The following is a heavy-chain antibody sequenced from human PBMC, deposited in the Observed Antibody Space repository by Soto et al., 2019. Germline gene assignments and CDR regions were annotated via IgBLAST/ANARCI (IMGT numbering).Heavy chain of an antibody. Sequence: VQLAQSGAEVKKPGASVKVSCKASGYTFSRSGISWVRQAPGQGLEWMGWISTYNGDTNYAQKVQGRVTMTTDTSTSTAFMELMSLRSDDTAVYYCARSGSVPYYYYGLDVWGQGTTVTVSS. J-gene: IGHJ6*02. V-gene: IGHV1-18*01. D-gene: IGHD1-26*01. CDR3: ARSGSVPYYYYGLDV. CDR2: ISTYNGDT. CDR1: GYTFSRSG.